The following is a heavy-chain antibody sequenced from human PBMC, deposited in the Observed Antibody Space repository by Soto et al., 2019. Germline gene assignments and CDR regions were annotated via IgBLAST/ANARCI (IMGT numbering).Heavy chain of an antibody. D-gene: IGHD3-16*01. J-gene: IGHJ6*03. CDR3: AKERITFGDFNYYYMDV. Sequence: EVQLVESGGGLVQPGRSLRLACAASGFTFDQYTMHWVRQAPGKGLEWVSSITWHSGTIGYADSVKGRFTISRDNAKNSLYLQMNILRGEDTALYYCAKERITFGDFNYYYMDVWGNGTTVTVSS. V-gene: IGHV3-9*01. CDR2: ITWHSGTI. CDR1: GFTFDQYT.